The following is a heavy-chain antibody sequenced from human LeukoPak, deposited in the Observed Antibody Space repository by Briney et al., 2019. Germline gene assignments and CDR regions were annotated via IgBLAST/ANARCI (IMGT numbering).Heavy chain of an antibody. V-gene: IGHV3-74*01. J-gene: IGHJ4*02. Sequence: GGSLRLSCAASGFTFSSCWMHWVRQAPGKGLVWVSRIKSDGSSTNYADSVKGRFTISRDNAKNTLYLQMNSLRAEDTAVYYCARSRGYSYGDFDYWGQGTLVTVSS. D-gene: IGHD5-18*01. CDR1: GFTFSSCW. CDR3: ARSRGYSYGDFDY. CDR2: IKSDGSST.